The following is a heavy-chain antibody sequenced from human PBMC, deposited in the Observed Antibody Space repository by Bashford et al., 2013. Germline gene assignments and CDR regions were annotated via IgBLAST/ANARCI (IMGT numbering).Heavy chain of an antibody. CDR2: IDENGSEK. D-gene: IGHD2-8*01. CDR3: ATYRYCTNGVCYRFDY. V-gene: IGHV3-7*01. J-gene: IGHJ4*02. Sequence: VRQAPGKGLEWVANIDENGSEKNYVDSLKGRFTISRDNVKNILYLQMTSLRAEDTAVYYCATYRYCTNGVCYRFDYWGQGTQVTVSS.